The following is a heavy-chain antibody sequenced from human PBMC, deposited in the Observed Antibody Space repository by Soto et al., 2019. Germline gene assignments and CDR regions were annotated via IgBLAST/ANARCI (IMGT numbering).Heavy chain of an antibody. D-gene: IGHD2-8*01. J-gene: IGHJ4*02. CDR3: ARMSNGYSKD. V-gene: IGHV4-59*01. CDR2: LDYSGST. CDR1: GGSISSYN. Sequence: SETLSLTCTVSGGSISSYNWYWIRQPPGKGLEWIGYLDYSGSTKYNPSLKSRVTISVDPSKNRFSLTLSSVTAADTAVYFCARMSNGYSKDWGQGTLVTVSS.